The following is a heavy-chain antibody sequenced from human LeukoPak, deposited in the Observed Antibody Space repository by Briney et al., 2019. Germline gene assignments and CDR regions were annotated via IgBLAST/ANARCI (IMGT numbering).Heavy chain of an antibody. J-gene: IGHJ5*02. D-gene: IGHD3-22*01. CDR1: GGSVSSGSYH. CDR2: IYYSGST. CDR3: ASPRSYYDSSGYYIS. V-gene: IGHV4-61*01. Sequence: SETLSLTCTVSGGSVSSGSYHWSWIRQPPGKGLEWIGYIYYSGSTNYNPSLKSRVTISVDTSKNQFSLKLSSVTAADTAVYYCASPRSYYDSSGYYISWGQGTLVTVSS.